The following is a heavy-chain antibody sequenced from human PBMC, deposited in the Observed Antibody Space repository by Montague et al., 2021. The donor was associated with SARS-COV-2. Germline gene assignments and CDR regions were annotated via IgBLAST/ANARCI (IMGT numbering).Heavy chain of an antibody. CDR2: IYYSGSA. CDR1: GGSVSSSSYY. J-gene: IGHJ4*02. V-gene: IGHV4-61*01. D-gene: IGHD3-10*01. Sequence: SETLSLTCTVSGGSVSSSSYYWCWIRQPPGKGLECIGNIYYSGSAYYNPYNTSLMSRATISIDTSKNQFSLNLNSVTAADTAVYYCAKGDMVRGFPYIDNWGQGNLVTVSS. CDR3: AKGDMVRGFPYIDN.